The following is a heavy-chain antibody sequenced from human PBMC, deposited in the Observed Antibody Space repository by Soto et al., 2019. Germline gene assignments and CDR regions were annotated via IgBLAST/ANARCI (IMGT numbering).Heavy chain of an antibody. D-gene: IGHD3-22*01. J-gene: IGHJ3*02. Sequence: QVQLVQSGAEEKKPGASVKVSCKASGYTFTSYAMHWVRQAPGQRLEWMGWINAGNGNTKYSQKFQGRVTITRDTSPSTAYMELSSLRSEDTAEYYCATRGYYDSSGQDAFDIWGQGTMVTVSS. V-gene: IGHV1-3*05. CDR3: ATRGYYDSSGQDAFDI. CDR2: INAGNGNT. CDR1: GYTFTSYA.